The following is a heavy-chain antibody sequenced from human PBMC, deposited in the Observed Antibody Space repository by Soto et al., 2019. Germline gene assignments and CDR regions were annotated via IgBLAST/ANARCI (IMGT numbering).Heavy chain of an antibody. D-gene: IGHD6-13*01. CDR3: TTGDSSTWYGHYYFDY. Sequence: EVQLVESGGGLVKPGGSLRLSCAASGFTFAHAWMTWVRQAPGKGLEWVGRIQTNTDARTTDYAAPVKGRFSISRDDSKNTLFLQMNSLKPEDSAVYYCTTGDSSTWYGHYYFDYWGQGTVVSVSS. V-gene: IGHV3-15*01. J-gene: IGHJ4*02. CDR1: GFTFAHAW. CDR2: IQTNTDARTT.